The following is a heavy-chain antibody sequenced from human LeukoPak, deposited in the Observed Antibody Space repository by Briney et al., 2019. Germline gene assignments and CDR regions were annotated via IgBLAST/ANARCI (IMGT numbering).Heavy chain of an antibody. Sequence: PGRSLRLSCAASGFTFGAYSMHWVRQAPGKGLEWVAAISFDGSDIYYADSVKGRFTISRDNSKNTLYLQMNSLRAEDTAVYYCARTLSGREILWFGESAHDAFDIWGQGTMVTVSS. CDR2: ISFDGSDI. V-gene: IGHV3-30*04. D-gene: IGHD3-10*01. CDR1: GFTFGAYS. CDR3: ARTLSGREILWFGESAHDAFDI. J-gene: IGHJ3*02.